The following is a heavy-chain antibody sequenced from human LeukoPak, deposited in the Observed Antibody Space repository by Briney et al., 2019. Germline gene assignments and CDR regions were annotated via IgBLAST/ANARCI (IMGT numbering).Heavy chain of an antibody. CDR2: INHSGTT. D-gene: IGHD3-22*01. CDR1: GGSFSGYY. CDR3: ASSRIYYESSGWSYGMDV. J-gene: IGHJ6*02. V-gene: IGHV4-34*01. Sequence: SETLSLTCGVYGGSFSGYYWSWIRQSPGMGLDWIAEINHSGTTNYNPSFKSRVTISLDMSKNQFFLKLTSVPAADTAVYYCASSRIYYESSGWSYGMDVWGQGTTVTVSS.